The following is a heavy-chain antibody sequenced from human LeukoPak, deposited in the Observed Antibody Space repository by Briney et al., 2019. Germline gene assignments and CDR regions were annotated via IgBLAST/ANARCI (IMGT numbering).Heavy chain of an antibody. V-gene: IGHV3-23*01. J-gene: IGHJ4*02. CDR3: AKDRGLVGATPSNFDY. CDR2: ISGSGGST. Sequence: GGSLRLSCAASGFTFSSYATNWVRQAPGKGLEWVSGISGSGGSTYYADSVKGRFTISRDNSKNTVYLQMNSLRAEDTAVYYCAKDRGLVGATPSNFDYWGQGTLVTASS. D-gene: IGHD1-26*01. CDR1: GFTFSSYA.